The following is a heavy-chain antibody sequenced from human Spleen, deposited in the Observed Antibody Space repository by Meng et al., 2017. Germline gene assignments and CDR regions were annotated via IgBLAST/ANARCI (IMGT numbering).Heavy chain of an antibody. CDR2: MNPNSGNT. CDR1: GYTFTAYW. J-gene: IGHJ6*02. CDR3: ASTMVKYYYYGMDV. D-gene: IGHD3-10*01. Sequence: ASVKVSCKPSGYTFTAYWLHWVRQAPGQGLEWMGWMNPNSGNTGYAQKFQGRVTMTRNTSISTAYMELSSLRSEDTAAYYCASTMVKYYYYGMDVWGQGTTVTVSS. V-gene: IGHV1-8*02.